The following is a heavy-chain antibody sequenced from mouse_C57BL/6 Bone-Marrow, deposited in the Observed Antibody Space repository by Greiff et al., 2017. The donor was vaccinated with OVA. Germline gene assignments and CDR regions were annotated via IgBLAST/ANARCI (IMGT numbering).Heavy chain of an antibody. V-gene: IGHV3-8*01. CDR1: GYSITSDY. J-gene: IGHJ4*01. Sequence: EVMLVESGPGLAKPSQSLSLTCSVTGYSITSDYWNWIRQFPGHKLEYMGYISHSGSTYYNPSLKSRISITRDTSKNQNYLQLNSVTTEDTATYDCARWNMVNYAMDYWGQGTSVTVSS. CDR3: ARWNMVNYAMDY. CDR2: ISHSGST. D-gene: IGHD2-2*01.